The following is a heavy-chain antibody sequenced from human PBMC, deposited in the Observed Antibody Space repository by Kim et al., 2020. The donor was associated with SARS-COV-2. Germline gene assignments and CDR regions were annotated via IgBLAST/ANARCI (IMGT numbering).Heavy chain of an antibody. V-gene: IGHV3-23*01. J-gene: IGHJ4*02. CDR1: GFTFSSYA. CDR3: AKDLIPLGFLEWLVPAY. Sequence: GGSLRLSCAASGFTFSSYAMSWVRQAPGKGLEWVSAISGSGGSTYYADSVKGRFTISRDNSKNTLYLQMNSLRAEDTAVYYCAKDLIPLGFLEWLVPAYWGQGTLVTVSS. CDR2: ISGSGGST. D-gene: IGHD3-3*01.